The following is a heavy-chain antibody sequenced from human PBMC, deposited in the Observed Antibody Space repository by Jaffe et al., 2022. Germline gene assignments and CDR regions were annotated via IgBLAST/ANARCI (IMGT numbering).Heavy chain of an antibody. CDR2: IKQDGSEK. CDR3: ARDREEIQKLVFGVAPWSSFDY. V-gene: IGHV3-7*01. D-gene: IGHD3-3*01. J-gene: IGHJ4*02. Sequence: EVQLVESGGGLVQPGGSLRLSCAASGFTFSSYWMSWVRQAPGKGLEWVANIKQDGSEKYYVDSVKGRFTISRDNAKNSLYLQMNSLRAEDTAVYYCARDREEIQKLVFGVAPWSSFDYWGQGTLVTVSS. CDR1: GFTFSSYW.